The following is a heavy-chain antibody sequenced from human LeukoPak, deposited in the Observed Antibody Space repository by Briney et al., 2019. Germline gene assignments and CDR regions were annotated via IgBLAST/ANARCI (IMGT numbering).Heavy chain of an antibody. CDR1: GYTFTSYG. Sequence: ASVKVSCKASGYTFTSYGISWVRQAPGQGLEWMGWISAYNGNTNYAQKFQGRVTMTTDTSTTTAYMELRSLRSDDTAVYYCAREGSGYYYCDYWGQGTLVTVSS. J-gene: IGHJ4*02. V-gene: IGHV1-18*01. CDR2: ISAYNGNT. D-gene: IGHD3-22*01. CDR3: AREGSGYYYCDY.